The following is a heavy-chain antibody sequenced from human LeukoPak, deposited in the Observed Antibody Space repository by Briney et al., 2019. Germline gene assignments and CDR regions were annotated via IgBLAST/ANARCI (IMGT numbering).Heavy chain of an antibody. CDR2: MNPNSGNT. Sequence: GASVKVSCKASGYTFTSYDINWVRQATGQGLEWMGWMNPNSGNTGYAQKFQGRVTITRNTSISTAYMELSSLRSEDTAVYYCARGRGRTAAVLGYYYMDVWGKGTTVTVSS. J-gene: IGHJ6*03. V-gene: IGHV1-8*03. CDR1: GYTFTSYD. D-gene: IGHD4/OR15-4a*01. CDR3: ARGRGRTAAVLGYYYMDV.